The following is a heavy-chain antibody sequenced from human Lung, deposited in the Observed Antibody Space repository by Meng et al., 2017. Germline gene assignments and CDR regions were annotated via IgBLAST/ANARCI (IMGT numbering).Heavy chain of an antibody. V-gene: IGHV3-74*01. CDR2: INRDGTKP. CDR3: TNDRLNH. Sequence: GHVVGSGGGLVPPGGVLRLSCAASGFTFTDHWMYWVRQGPGKGLVWVSRINRDGTKPTYADSVKGRFTISRDNAKNTLYLQMNNLRAEDTAFYYCTNDRLNHWGQGALVTVSS. CDR1: GFTFTDHW. J-gene: IGHJ1*01. D-gene: IGHD1-1*01.